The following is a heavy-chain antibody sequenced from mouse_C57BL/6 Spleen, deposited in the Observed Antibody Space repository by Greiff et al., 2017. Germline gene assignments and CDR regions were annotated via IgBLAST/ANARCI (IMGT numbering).Heavy chain of an antibody. CDR2: IYPGSGNT. Sequence: QVQLQQSGAELVRPGASVKLSCKASGYTFTDYYINWVKQRPGQGLEWIARIYPGSGNTYYNEKFKGKATLTAEKSSSTAYMQLSSLTSEDSAVYFCARSYDGYYVYFDVWGTGTTVTVSS. D-gene: IGHD2-3*01. CDR3: ARSYDGYYVYFDV. V-gene: IGHV1-76*01. J-gene: IGHJ1*03. CDR1: GYTFTDYY.